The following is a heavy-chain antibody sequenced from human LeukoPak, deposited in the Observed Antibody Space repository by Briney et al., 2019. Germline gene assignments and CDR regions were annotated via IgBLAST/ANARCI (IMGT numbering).Heavy chain of an antibody. CDR1: GGSISSYY. CDR2: IYYRST. CDR3: ARHYDNDSYYYAHFDY. D-gene: IGHD3-22*01. J-gene: IGHJ4*01. V-gene: IGHV4-59*08. Sequence: SETLCLTCTVSGGSISSYYWSWIRQPPGKGLEWIGYIYYRSTNYNPSLKSRVTISIDTSKNQLSLKLSSVTAADTAVYYCARHYDNDSYYYAHFDYWGQGTLVTVSS.